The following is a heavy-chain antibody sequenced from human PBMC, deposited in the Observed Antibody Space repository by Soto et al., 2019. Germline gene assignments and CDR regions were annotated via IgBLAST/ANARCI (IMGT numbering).Heavy chain of an antibody. CDR1: GYSFTSYW. D-gene: IGHD4-17*01. CDR2: IYPGDSDT. CDR3: ARHLRRTTVTTKPYYYYGMDV. J-gene: IGHJ6*02. Sequence: GEALKISCKGSGYSFTSYWIGWVRQMPGKGLEWMGIIYPGDSDTRYSPSFQGQVTISADKSISTAYLQWSSLKASDTAMYYCARHLRRTTVTTKPYYYYGMDVWGQGTTVTVSS. V-gene: IGHV5-51*01.